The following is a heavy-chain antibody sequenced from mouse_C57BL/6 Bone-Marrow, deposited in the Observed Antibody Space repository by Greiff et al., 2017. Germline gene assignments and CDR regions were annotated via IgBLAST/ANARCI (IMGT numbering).Heavy chain of an antibody. CDR1: GYTFTSYG. CDR2: IYPRCGNT. Sequence: QVQLQQSGAELARPGASVKLSCKASGYTFTSYGISWVKQRTGQGLEWIGEIYPRCGNTYYNEKFKGKATLTAEKSSSTAYMELRGLTSEYSAGDFCARRNLGAWFAYWGQGTLVTVSA. CDR3: ARRNLGAWFAY. J-gene: IGHJ3*01. D-gene: IGHD4-1*01. V-gene: IGHV1-81*01.